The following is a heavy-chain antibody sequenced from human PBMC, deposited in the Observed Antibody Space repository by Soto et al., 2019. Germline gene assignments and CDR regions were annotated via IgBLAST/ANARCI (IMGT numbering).Heavy chain of an antibody. Sequence: EVQLVESGGGLVQPGRSLRLSCAASGFTFDDYAMHWVRQAPGKGLEWVSGISWNSGSIGYADSVKGRFTISRDNAKNSLYLQMNSLRSEDTALCYCAKDMGYDLSPLGYFDYWGQGTLVTVSS. V-gene: IGHV3-9*01. CDR3: AKDMGYDLSPLGYFDY. CDR2: ISWNSGSI. CDR1: GFTFDDYA. J-gene: IGHJ4*02. D-gene: IGHD5-12*01.